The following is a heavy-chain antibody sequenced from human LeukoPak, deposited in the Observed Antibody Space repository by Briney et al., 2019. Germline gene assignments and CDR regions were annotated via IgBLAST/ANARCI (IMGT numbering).Heavy chain of an antibody. CDR3: ARGSILRFLGWLPPSYYGMDV. CDR1: GFTFSNAW. J-gene: IGHJ6*02. Sequence: GGSLRLSCAASGFTFSNAWMSWVRQAPGKGLVWVSRINSDGSSTSYADSVKGRFTISRDNAKNTLYLQMNSLRAEDTAVYYCARGSILRFLGWLPPSYYGMDVWGQGTTVTVSS. V-gene: IGHV3-74*01. CDR2: INSDGSST. D-gene: IGHD3-3*01.